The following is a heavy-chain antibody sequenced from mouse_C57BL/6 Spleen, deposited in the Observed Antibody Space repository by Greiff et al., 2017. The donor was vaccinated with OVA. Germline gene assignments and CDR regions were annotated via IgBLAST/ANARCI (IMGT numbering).Heavy chain of an antibody. D-gene: IGHD1-1*01. J-gene: IGHJ2*01. V-gene: IGHV1-62-2*01. CDR3: ARDDDAIYYYGSRGYFDY. CDR1: GYTFTEYT. Sequence: VQLQQSGAELVKPGASLKLSCTASGYTFTEYTIHWVKQRPGQGLEWIGWFYPGSGSIEYTEKYKDKATLTADKSSSTVYMELSRLTSEDPAVYCCARDDDAIYYYGSRGYFDYWGQGTTLTVSS. CDR2: FYPGSGSI.